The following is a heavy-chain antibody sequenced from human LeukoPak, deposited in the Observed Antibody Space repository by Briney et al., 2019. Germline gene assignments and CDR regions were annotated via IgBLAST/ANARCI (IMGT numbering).Heavy chain of an antibody. CDR1: GFTFGDYV. Sequence: GGSLRLSCTGSGFTFGDYVMTWVRQAPGKGLEWVSYISSSGSTIYYADSVKGRFTISRDNAKNSLYLQMNSLRAEDTAVYYCAREGGYGDYYYFDYWGQGTLVTVSS. D-gene: IGHD4-17*01. J-gene: IGHJ4*02. CDR2: ISSSGSTI. V-gene: IGHV3-48*03. CDR3: AREGGYGDYYYFDY.